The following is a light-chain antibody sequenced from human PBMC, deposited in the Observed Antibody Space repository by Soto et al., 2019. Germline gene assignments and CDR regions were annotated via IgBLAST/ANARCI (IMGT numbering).Light chain of an antibody. V-gene: IGKV3D-15*01. CDR1: QSVSSD. Sequence: EIIMTQSPDTLSVSPGERATLSCRASQSVSSDLALYQQKPGQAPKVLVYTASTRATGIPARFSGSGSGTAVTLSISSLQSEDFAVYYCHLYNDWPRTFGQGNKVHI. J-gene: IGKJ1*01. CDR3: HLYNDWPRT. CDR2: TAS.